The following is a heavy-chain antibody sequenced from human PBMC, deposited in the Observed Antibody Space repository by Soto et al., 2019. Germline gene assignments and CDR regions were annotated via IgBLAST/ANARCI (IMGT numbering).Heavy chain of an antibody. CDR1: GYTFTSYG. Sequence: GASVKVSCKASGYTFTSYGISWVRQAPGQGLEWMGWISAYNGNTNYAQKLQGRVTMTTDTSTSTAYMELRSLRSDDTAVYYCARGAPYSSSWYQFDYWGQGTLVTVSS. CDR2: ISAYNGNT. V-gene: IGHV1-18*04. CDR3: ARGAPYSSSWYQFDY. J-gene: IGHJ4*02. D-gene: IGHD6-13*01.